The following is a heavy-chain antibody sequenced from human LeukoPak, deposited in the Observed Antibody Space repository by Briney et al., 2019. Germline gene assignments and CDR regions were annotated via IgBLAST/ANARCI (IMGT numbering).Heavy chain of an antibody. J-gene: IGHJ6*03. CDR2: INSDGSST. Sequence: GKSLRLSCAAAGFTFSNYAMHWVRQAPGKGLVWVSRINSDGSSTSYADSVKGRFTISRDNAKNTLYLQMNSLRAEDTAVYYCARDYYYYYYMDVWGKGTTVTVSS. CDR3: ARDYYYYYYMDV. CDR1: GFTFSNYA. V-gene: IGHV3-74*01.